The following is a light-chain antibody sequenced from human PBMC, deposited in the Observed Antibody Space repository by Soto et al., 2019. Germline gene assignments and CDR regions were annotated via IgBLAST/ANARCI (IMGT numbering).Light chain of an antibody. CDR2: GAS. J-gene: IGKJ5*01. CDR1: QSVSSSY. CDR3: QQYGSSLSIT. V-gene: IGKV3-20*01. Sequence: EIVLTQSPGTLSVSPGEKATLSCRAIQSVSSSYLAWYQQKPGQAPRLLIYGASSRATGIPDRFSGSGSGTDFTLTISRLEPEDFAVYYCQQYGSSLSITFGQGTRLEIK.